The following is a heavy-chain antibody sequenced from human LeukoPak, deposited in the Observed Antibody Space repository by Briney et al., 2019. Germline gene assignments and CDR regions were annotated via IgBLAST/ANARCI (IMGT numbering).Heavy chain of an antibody. V-gene: IGHV4-38-2*02. D-gene: IGHD3-22*01. Sequence: SETLSLTCTVFGYSISSGYYWGWIRQPPGKGLEWIGSIYHSGNTYYNPSLKSRVTISVDTSKNQFSLKLSSVTAADTAVYYCARRSSYDSSGLDAFDIWGQGTMVTVSS. J-gene: IGHJ3*02. CDR2: IYHSGNT. CDR1: GYSISSGYY. CDR3: ARRSSYDSSGLDAFDI.